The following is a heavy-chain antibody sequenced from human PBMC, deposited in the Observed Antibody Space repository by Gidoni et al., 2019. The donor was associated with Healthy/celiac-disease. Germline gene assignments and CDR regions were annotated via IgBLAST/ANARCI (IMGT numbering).Heavy chain of an antibody. CDR3: ARAAAKGLRNFYYFDY. D-gene: IGHD3-3*01. Sequence: EVQLVESGGGLVKPGGSLRLSCAASGFTFSSYIRNWVRPAPGKGLEWVSSISSSSSYRYYADSVKGRFTISRDNAKNSLYLQMNSLRAEDTAVYYCARAAAKGLRNFYYFDYWGQGTLVTVSS. J-gene: IGHJ4*02. V-gene: IGHV3-21*01. CDR2: ISSSSSYR. CDR1: GFTFSSYI.